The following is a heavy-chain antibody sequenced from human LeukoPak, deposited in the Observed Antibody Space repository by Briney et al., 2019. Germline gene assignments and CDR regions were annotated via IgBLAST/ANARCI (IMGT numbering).Heavy chain of an antibody. D-gene: IGHD2-2*01. CDR1: GDSISSGGSY. Sequence: SETLSLTCTVSGDSISSGGSYWSWTRQHPGEGLEWIGHIYYSGTTNYNPSLKSRVTISVDTSKDQFSLKLSSVTAADTAVYYCARAACSSTGCYAGYYYGMDVWGQGTTVTVSS. CDR3: ARAACSSTGCYAGYYYGMDV. CDR2: IYYSGTT. V-gene: IGHV4-31*03. J-gene: IGHJ6*02.